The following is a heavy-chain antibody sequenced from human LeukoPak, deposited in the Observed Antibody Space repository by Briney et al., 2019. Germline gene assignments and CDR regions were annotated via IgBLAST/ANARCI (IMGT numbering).Heavy chain of an antibody. CDR2: INPSGGST. V-gene: IGHV1-46*01. J-gene: IGHJ6*03. CDR1: GYTFTSYY. Sequence: ASVKVSCKASGYTFTSYYMHWVRQAPGQGLEWMAIINPSGGSTSYAQKFQGRVTMTRDTSTSTVYMELSSLRSEDTAVYYCARDASSGWKWNYYYMDVWGKGTTVTVSS. D-gene: IGHD6-19*01. CDR3: ARDASSGWKWNYYYMDV.